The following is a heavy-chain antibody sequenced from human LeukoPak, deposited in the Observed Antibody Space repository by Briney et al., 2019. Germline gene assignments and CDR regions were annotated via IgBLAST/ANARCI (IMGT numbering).Heavy chain of an antibody. CDR1: GFTFSSYS. CDR2: ISSSSSYI. J-gene: IGHJ4*02. Sequence: GGSLRLSCAASGFTFSSYSMNWVRQAPGKGLEWVSSISSSSSYIYYADSVKGRFTISRDNSKNTLYLQMNSLRAEDTAVYYCAKEPPQPSNYFDYWGQGTLVTVSS. V-gene: IGHV3-21*04. CDR3: AKEPPQPSNYFDY.